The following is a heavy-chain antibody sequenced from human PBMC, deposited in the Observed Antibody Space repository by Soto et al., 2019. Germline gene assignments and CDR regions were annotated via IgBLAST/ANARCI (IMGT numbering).Heavy chain of an antibody. J-gene: IGHJ4*02. CDR3: ATDTGYSSSWF. Sequence: QVQLVESGGGVVQPGRSLRLSCAASGFTFSSYGMHWVRQAPGKGLEWVAVISYDGSNKYYADSVKGRFTISRDNSKNTLYRQMNSLRAEDTAVYYCATDTGYSSSWFWGQGTLVTVSS. CDR1: GFTFSSYG. D-gene: IGHD6-13*01. CDR2: ISYDGSNK. V-gene: IGHV3-30*03.